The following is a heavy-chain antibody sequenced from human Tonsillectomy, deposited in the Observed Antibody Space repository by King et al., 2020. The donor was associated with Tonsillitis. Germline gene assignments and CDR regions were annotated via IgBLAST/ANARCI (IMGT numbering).Heavy chain of an antibody. J-gene: IGHJ4*02. D-gene: IGHD5-12*01. CDR2: INPKIGDT. CDR1: GYTFIDQY. Sequence: QLVQSGAEVKKPGASVRVSCKASGYTFIDQYIHWVRQAPGQGLEWLGWINPKIGDTKYVQKFQGRVTMTRDTSINTAYMELRSLRSDDTAVYFCASGSASPFDYWGQGTLVAVSS. V-gene: IGHV1-2*02. CDR3: ASGSASPFDY.